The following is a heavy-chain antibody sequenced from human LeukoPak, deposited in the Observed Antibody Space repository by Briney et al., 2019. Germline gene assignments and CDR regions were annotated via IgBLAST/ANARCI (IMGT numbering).Heavy chain of an antibody. CDR1: GYSISSGYY. CDR2: IYYSGST. D-gene: IGHD2-2*01. J-gene: IGHJ4*02. CDR3: AGYCSSTSCYPGAFDY. V-gene: IGHV4-38-2*02. Sequence: SETLSLTCTVSGYSISSGYYWGWIRQPPGKGLEWIGSIYYSGSTYYNPSLKSRVTISVDTSKNQFSLKLSSVTAADTAVYYCAGYCSSTSCYPGAFDYWGQGTLVTVSS.